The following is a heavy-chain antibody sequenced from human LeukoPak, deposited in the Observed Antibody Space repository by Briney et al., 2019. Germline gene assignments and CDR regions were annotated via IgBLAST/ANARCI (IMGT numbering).Heavy chain of an antibody. J-gene: IGHJ5*02. D-gene: IGHD3-9*01. V-gene: IGHV1-18*01. CDR3: ARGSYDILTGYSS. Sequence: ASVKVSCKASGYAFTNYDINWVRQATGQGLEWMGWISAYNGNTNYAQKLQGRVTMTTDTSTSTAYMELRSLRSDDTAAYYCARGSYDILTGYSSWGQGTLVTVSS. CDR1: GYAFTNYD. CDR2: ISAYNGNT.